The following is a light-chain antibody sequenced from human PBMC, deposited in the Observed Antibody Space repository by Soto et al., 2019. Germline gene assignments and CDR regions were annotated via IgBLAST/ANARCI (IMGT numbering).Light chain of an antibody. J-gene: IGKJ1*01. CDR3: QQYNSQWT. Sequence: DIQMTQSPSTLSASVGDRVPTTCRASQSISSWLAWYQQNQGRAPKLLIYKASSLESGVPSRFSGSGSGTEFTLTISSLQPDDFATYYCQQYNSQWTFGQGTKVDNK. V-gene: IGKV1-5*03. CDR1: QSISSW. CDR2: KAS.